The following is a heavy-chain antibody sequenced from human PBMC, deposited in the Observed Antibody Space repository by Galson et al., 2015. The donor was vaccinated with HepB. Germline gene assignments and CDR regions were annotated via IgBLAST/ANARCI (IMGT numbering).Heavy chain of an antibody. D-gene: IGHD3-22*01. J-gene: IGHJ4*02. V-gene: IGHV3-23*01. CDR2: ITSGGFT. CDR3: AKDHYDSPGYHHHFDY. CDR1: GFTFSSYA. Sequence: SLRLSCAASGFTFSSYAMNWVRQAPGKGLEWVSGITSGGFTSYAAPVKGRFTPSRDNSKETLYLQMNSLRADDTAVYYCAKDHYDSPGYHHHFDYWGQGTLVTVSS.